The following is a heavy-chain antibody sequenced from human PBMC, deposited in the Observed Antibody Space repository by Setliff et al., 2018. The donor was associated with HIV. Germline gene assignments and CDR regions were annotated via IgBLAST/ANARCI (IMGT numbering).Heavy chain of an antibody. D-gene: IGHD3-22*01. Sequence: SETLSLTCAVYGGSFSGYYWSWIRQPPGKGLEWIGEINHSGSTNYNPSLKSRVTISVDTSKNQFSLKLSSVTAADTAVYYCARERGFYDSSGYYLPDAFDIWGQGTMVTVSS. V-gene: IGHV4-34*01. CDR2: INHSGST. J-gene: IGHJ3*02. CDR3: ARERGFYDSSGYYLPDAFDI. CDR1: GGSFSGYY.